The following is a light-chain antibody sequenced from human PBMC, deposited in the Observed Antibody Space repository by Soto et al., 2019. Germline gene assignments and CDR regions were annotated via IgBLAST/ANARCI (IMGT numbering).Light chain of an antibody. Sequence: EVVMTQSPATLSVSPGETATLSCRASQSVGSNLAWYQQKPGQAPRLLIYAASTRATGIPARFSGSGSGTDFTLTISRLEPEDFAVYYCQQLTDWPPQWTFGQGTKVDIK. CDR2: AAS. CDR1: QSVGSN. V-gene: IGKV3-15*01. CDR3: QQLTDWPPQWT. J-gene: IGKJ1*01.